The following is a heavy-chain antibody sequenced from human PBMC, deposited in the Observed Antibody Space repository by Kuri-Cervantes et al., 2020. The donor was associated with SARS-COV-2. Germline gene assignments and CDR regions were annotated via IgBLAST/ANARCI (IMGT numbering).Heavy chain of an antibody. CDR2: ISYDGSNK. CDR1: EFTFTKCR. Sequence: GESLKISCAASEFTFTKCRMKCVRQAPGKGLEWVAVISYDGSNKYYADSVKGRFTISRDNSKNTLYLQMNSLRAEDTAVYYCARDHRDGYNWSSFFGGMDVWGQGTTVTVSS. J-gene: IGHJ6*02. D-gene: IGHD5-24*01. V-gene: IGHV3-30*03. CDR3: ARDHRDGYNWSSFFGGMDV.